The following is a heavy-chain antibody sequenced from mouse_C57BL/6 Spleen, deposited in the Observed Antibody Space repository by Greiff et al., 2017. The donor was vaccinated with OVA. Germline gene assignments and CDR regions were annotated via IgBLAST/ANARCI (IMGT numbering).Heavy chain of an antibody. CDR1: GFTFSNYW. J-gene: IGHJ3*01. CDR2: IRLKSDNYAT. CDR3: TEFSYYYGSSYPPEFAY. Sequence: DVQLVESGGGLVQPGGSMKLSCVASGFTFSNYWMNWVRQSPEKGLEWVAQIRLKSDNYATHYAESVKGRFTISRDDSKSSVYLQMNNLRAEDTGMYYCTEFSYYYGSSYPPEFAYWGQGTLVTVSA. V-gene: IGHV6-3*01. D-gene: IGHD1-1*01.